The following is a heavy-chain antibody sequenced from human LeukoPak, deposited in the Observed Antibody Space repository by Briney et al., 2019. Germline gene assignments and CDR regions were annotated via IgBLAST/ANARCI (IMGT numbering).Heavy chain of an antibody. Sequence: SVKVSCKASGGTFSSYAISWVRQAPGQGLEWMGGIIPIFGIANYAQKFQGRVTITADESTSTAYMELSSLRSEDTAVYYCARDSAVAASINWFDPWGQGTLVTVSS. CDR2: IIPIFGIA. V-gene: IGHV1-69*13. D-gene: IGHD6-6*01. CDR1: GGTFSSYA. J-gene: IGHJ5*02. CDR3: ARDSAVAASINWFDP.